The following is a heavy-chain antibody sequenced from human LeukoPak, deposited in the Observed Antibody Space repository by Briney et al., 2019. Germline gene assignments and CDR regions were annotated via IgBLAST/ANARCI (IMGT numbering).Heavy chain of an antibody. D-gene: IGHD5-18*01. Sequence: GGSLRLSCAASGFTFSSYSMNWVRQAPGKGLEWVSSISSSSSYIYYADSVKGRFTISRDNAKNSLYLQMNSLRAEDTAVYYCAKVGGYSYGRLLDYWGQGTLVTVSS. V-gene: IGHV3-21*04. CDR2: ISSSSSYI. CDR1: GFTFSSYS. J-gene: IGHJ4*02. CDR3: AKVGGYSYGRLLDY.